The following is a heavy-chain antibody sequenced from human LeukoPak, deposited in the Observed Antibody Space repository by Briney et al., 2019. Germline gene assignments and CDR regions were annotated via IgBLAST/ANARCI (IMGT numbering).Heavy chain of an antibody. Sequence: PGGSLRLSCAASGFTFDDYAMPWVRQAPGKGLEWVSGISWNSGSIGYADSVKGRFTISRDNAKNSLYLQMNSLRAEDTALYYCAKQGGDSGSYAIDYWGQGTLVTVSS. J-gene: IGHJ4*02. CDR3: AKQGGDSGSYAIDY. CDR1: GFTFDDYA. D-gene: IGHD1-26*01. CDR2: ISWNSGSI. V-gene: IGHV3-9*01.